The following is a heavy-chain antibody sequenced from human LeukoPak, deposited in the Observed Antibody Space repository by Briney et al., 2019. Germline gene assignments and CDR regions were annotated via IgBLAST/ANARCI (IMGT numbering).Heavy chain of an antibody. CDR3: AREAVTTGFDY. CDR2: INTDGSTT. D-gene: IGHD4-17*01. Sequence: GGSLRLSCAASGFIFTSHWMHWVRQAPEKGLVWVSRINTDGSTTDYADSVKGRFTISRDNAKNSLYLQMNSLRAEDTAVYHCAREAVTTGFDYWGQGTLVTVSS. CDR1: GFIFTSHW. J-gene: IGHJ4*02. V-gene: IGHV3-74*01.